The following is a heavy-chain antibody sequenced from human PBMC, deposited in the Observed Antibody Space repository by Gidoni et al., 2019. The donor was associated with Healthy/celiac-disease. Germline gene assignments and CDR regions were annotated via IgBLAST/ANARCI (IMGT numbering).Heavy chain of an antibody. CDR3: ARDSYGDYRSDGIFFDY. CDR2: IDYSGST. CDR1: GGSIRSGGYY. V-gene: IGHV4-31*03. J-gene: IGHJ4*02. D-gene: IGHD4-17*01. Sequence: QVQLQESGPGLVKPSQTLSLTCTVSGGSIRSGGYYWSCIRQHPGKGLEWIGYIDYSGSTYYNPSLKSRVTISVDTSKNQFSLKLSSVTAADTAVYYCARDSYGDYRSDGIFFDYWGQGTLVTVSS.